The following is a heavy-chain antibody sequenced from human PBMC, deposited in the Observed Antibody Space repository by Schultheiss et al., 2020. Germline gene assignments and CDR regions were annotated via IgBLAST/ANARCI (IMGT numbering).Heavy chain of an antibody. CDR3: ASSQVYGTFSDY. Sequence: SETLSLTCTVSGGSVSSGSYYWGWIRQPPGKGLEWIGSIYYSGSTYYNPSLKSRVTISVDTSKNQFSLKLSSVTAADTAVYYCASSQVYGTFSDYWGQGTLVTVSS. D-gene: IGHD3-16*01. CDR2: IYYSGST. V-gene: IGHV4-39*07. J-gene: IGHJ4*02. CDR1: GGSVSSGSYY.